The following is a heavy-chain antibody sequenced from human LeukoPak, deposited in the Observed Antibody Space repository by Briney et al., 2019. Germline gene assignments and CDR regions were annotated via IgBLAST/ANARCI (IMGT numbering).Heavy chain of an antibody. CDR3: ARDRVSPASRYYGMDV. CDR1: GFTFSSYS. CDR2: ISSSSSYI. J-gene: IGHJ6*02. D-gene: IGHD3-10*01. Sequence: GGSLRLSCAASGFTFSSYSMNWVRQAPGKGLEWVSSISSSSSYIYYADSVKGRFTISRDNAKNSLYLQMNSLRAEDTVVYYCARDRVSPASRYYGMDVWGQGTTVTVSS. V-gene: IGHV3-21*01.